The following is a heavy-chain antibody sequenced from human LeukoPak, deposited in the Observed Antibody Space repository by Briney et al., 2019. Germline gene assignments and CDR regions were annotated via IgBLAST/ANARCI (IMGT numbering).Heavy chain of an antibody. CDR2: INPNSGGT. D-gene: IGHD5-18*01. J-gene: IGHJ4*02. Sequence: GASVKVSCKASGYTFTGYYMHWVRQAPGQGLEWMGWINPNSGGTNYAQKFQGRVTMTRDTSISTAYMELSRLRSDDTAVYYCARDQGGYSYGYPRNYFDYWGQGTLVTVSS. V-gene: IGHV1-2*02. CDR3: ARDQGGYSYGYPRNYFDY. CDR1: GYTFTGYY.